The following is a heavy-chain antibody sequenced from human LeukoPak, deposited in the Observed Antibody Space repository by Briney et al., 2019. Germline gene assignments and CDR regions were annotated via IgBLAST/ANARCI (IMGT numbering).Heavy chain of an antibody. V-gene: IGHV1-2*02. J-gene: IGHJ4*02. CDR3: ARDLHSYSSIWSSYLFDY. CDR2: INPDSGGT. Sequence: APVKVSSTASGYTFIGYYMHWVRQAPGQGLEWMGWINPDSGGTNYAQKFQGRVTMTRDTSISTGYMELSSLRSDDTAVYYCARDLHSYSSIWSSYLFDYWGQGSLVTVSS. CDR1: GYTFIGYY. D-gene: IGHD6-13*01.